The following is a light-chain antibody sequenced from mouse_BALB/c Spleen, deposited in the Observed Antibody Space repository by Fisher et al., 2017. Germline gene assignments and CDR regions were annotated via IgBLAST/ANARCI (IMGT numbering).Light chain of an antibody. CDR1: SSVSY. Sequence: IVLTQSPAIMSASPGEKVTMTCSASSSVSYMYWYQQKPGSSPKLWIYSTSNLASGVPARFSGSGSGTSYSLTISSMEAEDAATYYCHQYHRSPPTFGAGTKLELK. J-gene: IGKJ5*01. CDR2: STS. V-gene: IGKV4-61*01. CDR3: HQYHRSPPT.